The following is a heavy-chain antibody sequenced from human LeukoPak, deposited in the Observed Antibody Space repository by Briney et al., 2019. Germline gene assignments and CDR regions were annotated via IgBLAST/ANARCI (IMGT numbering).Heavy chain of an antibody. CDR1: GFSFSTYR. CDR3: ARDVWGDYRVDYFDY. Sequence: GGSLRLSCAASGFSFSTYRMGWVRRAPGKGLEWVANIKQDGSETYYVDSVRGRFTISRDNAKNSLYLQMNSLRAEDTAVYYCARDVWGDYRVDYFDYWGEGTLVTVSS. D-gene: IGHD3-16*01. J-gene: IGHJ4*02. CDR2: IKQDGSET. V-gene: IGHV3-7*01.